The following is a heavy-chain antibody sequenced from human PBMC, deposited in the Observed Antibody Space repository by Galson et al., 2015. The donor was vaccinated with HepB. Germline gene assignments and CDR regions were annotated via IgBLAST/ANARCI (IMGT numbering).Heavy chain of an antibody. D-gene: IGHD3-22*01. Sequence: SVKVSCKASGVTFSSYAISWVRQAPGQGLEWMGWISVGNGYTKYSQKFQGRVTITRDTSASTAHMELSSLRSQDTAVYYCARVPGYYYDTSGHFDYWGQGTLLTVSS. J-gene: IGHJ4*02. CDR2: ISVGNGYT. CDR3: ARVPGYYYDTSGHFDY. V-gene: IGHV1-3*01. CDR1: GVTFSSYA.